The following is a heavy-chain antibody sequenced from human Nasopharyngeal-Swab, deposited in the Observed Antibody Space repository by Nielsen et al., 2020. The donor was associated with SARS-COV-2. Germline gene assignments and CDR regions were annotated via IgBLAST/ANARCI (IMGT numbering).Heavy chain of an antibody. J-gene: IGHJ3*02. CDR2: INHSGST. V-gene: IGHV4-34*01. Sequence: SETLSLTCAVYGGSFSGYYWSWIRQPTGKGLEWIGEINHSGSTNYNPSLKSRVTISVDTSKNQFSLKLSSVTAADTAVYYCAALKYCSGGSCYSFHTVGAFDIWGQGTMVTVSS. CDR3: AALKYCSGGSCYSFHTVGAFDI. CDR1: GGSFSGYY. D-gene: IGHD2-15*01.